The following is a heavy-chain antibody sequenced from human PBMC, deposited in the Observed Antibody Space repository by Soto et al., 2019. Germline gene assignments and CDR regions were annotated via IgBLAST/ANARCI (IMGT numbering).Heavy chain of an antibody. J-gene: IGHJ5*02. D-gene: IGHD6-13*01. CDR3: ARESGIAAAGIMKGGMNWFDP. V-gene: IGHV1-69*01. Sequence: QVQLVQSGAEVKKPGSSVKVSCTASGGTFSSYAISWVRQAPGQGLEWMGGIIPIFGTANYAQKFQGRVTITADESTSTAYMELSSLRSEDTAVYYCARESGIAAAGIMKGGMNWFDPWGQGTLVTVSS. CDR2: IIPIFGTA. CDR1: GGTFSSYA.